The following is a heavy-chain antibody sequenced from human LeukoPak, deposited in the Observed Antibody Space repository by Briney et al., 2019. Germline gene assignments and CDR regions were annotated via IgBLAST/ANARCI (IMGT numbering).Heavy chain of an antibody. CDR1: GFTFSSYS. Sequence: AGGSLRLSCAASGFTFSSYSMNWVRQAPGKGLEWVSSISSSSSYIYYADSVKGRFTISRDNAKNSLYLQMNSLRAEDTAVYYCARGDYDILTGYPTPFDYWGQGTLVTVSS. CDR3: ARGDYDILTGYPTPFDY. D-gene: IGHD3-9*01. V-gene: IGHV3-21*01. CDR2: ISSSSSYI. J-gene: IGHJ4*02.